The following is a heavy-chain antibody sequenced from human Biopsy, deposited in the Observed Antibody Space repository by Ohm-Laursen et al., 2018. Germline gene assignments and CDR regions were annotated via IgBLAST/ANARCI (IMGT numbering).Heavy chain of an antibody. CDR3: AKDRYNYTPIGGFSMDV. J-gene: IGHJ6*02. D-gene: IGHD5-18*01. CDR2: IFYDGSNT. Sequence: SLRLSCAAAGFTFNNYGMQWVRQAPGKGLEWVAFIFYDGSNTYYADSVKGRFNISRDNSRDTLYLQMSSLRAEDTAVYYCAKDRYNYTPIGGFSMDVWGQGTTVTVSS. V-gene: IGHV3-30*18. CDR1: GFTFNNYG.